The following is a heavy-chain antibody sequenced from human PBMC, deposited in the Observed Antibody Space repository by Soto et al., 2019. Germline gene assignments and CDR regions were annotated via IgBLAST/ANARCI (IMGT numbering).Heavy chain of an antibody. CDR1: GYTFTGYY. V-gene: IGHV1-2*02. CDR2: INPNSGGT. J-gene: IGHJ6*02. Sequence: QVQLVQSGAEVKKPGASVKVSCKASGYTFTGYYMHWVRHAPGQGLEWMGWINPNSGGTNDAQKFQGRVTMTRDTSISTAYMELSRLRSDDTAVYYCARHGQGHDPKWLRFPPVYYYYGMDVWGQGTTVTVSS. D-gene: IGHD5-12*01. CDR3: ARHGQGHDPKWLRFPPVYYYYGMDV.